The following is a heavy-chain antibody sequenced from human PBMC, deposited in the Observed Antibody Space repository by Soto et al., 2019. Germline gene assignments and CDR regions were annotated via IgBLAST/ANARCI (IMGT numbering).Heavy chain of an antibody. CDR2: ISYDGSNK. J-gene: IGHJ4*02. CDR3: ARDMGRITIFGGIGS. CDR1: GFTFSSYG. Sequence: GGSLRLSCAASGFTFSSYGMHWVRQAPGKGLEWVAVISYDGSNKYYADSVKGRFTISRDNSKNTLYLQMNSLRAEDTAVYYCARDMGRITIFGGIGSWGQGTLVTVSS. V-gene: IGHV3-30*03. D-gene: IGHD3-3*01.